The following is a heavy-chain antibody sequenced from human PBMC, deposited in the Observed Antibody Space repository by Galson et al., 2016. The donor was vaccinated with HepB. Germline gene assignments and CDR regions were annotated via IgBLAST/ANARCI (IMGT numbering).Heavy chain of an antibody. Sequence: SLRLSCAASGFTVSSYYMSWVRQAPGKGLEWVSIIYTGGSTYYADSVKGRFTISRDNAKNSLYLHMNSLRAEDTAVYYCARATTVISSLIGTWGQGNLVTVSS. CDR3: ARATTVISSLIGT. CDR1: GFTVSSYY. V-gene: IGHV3-53*01. J-gene: IGHJ5*02. D-gene: IGHD4-11*01. CDR2: IYTGGST.